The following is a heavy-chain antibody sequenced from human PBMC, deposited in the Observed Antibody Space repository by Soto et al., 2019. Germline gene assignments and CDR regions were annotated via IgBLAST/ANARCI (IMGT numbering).Heavy chain of an antibody. D-gene: IGHD4-17*01. CDR2: ISAYNGNT. V-gene: IGHV1-18*04. Sequence: GASLKVSCKASGYTFTSYYMHWVRQAPGQGLEWMGWISAYNGNTNYSQKLQGRVTMTTDTSPSPAYMELRSLRSEDTAVYYCARDADYGDYYYYYGMDVWGQGTTVTVSS. CDR3: ARDADYGDYYYYYGMDV. J-gene: IGHJ6*02. CDR1: GYTFTSYY.